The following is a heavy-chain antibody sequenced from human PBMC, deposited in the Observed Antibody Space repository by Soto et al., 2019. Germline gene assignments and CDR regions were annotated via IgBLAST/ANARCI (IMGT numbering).Heavy chain of an antibody. Sequence: SLKVACKGSAGSFSDFSFSWVRQATGQGLEWMGGIMPIFGGPDYAQRFRGRVTITADEVTRTAFMELRAEDTALYYCARDRGCSGDSCHPPRYYYYGMDVWGQGTTVTVSS. CDR2: IMPIFGGP. CDR1: AGSFSDFS. V-gene: IGHV1-69*13. J-gene: IGHJ6*02. CDR3: ARDRGCSGDSCHPPRYYYYGMDV. D-gene: IGHD2-15*01.